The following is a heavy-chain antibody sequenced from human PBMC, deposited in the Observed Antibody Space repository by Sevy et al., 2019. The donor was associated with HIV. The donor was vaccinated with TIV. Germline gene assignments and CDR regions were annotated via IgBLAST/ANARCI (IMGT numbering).Heavy chain of an antibody. Sequence: GGSLRLSCAASDFTFSAYDMHWVRQATGEGLEWVSSIGTLGDTFCPASVEGRFLISRDNDKKSLYLQMNDLRVGDTAVYYCARGVNEDGTGGWFDLWGQGTLVTVSS. CDR2: IGTLGDT. V-gene: IGHV3-13*01. CDR1: DFTFSAYD. D-gene: IGHD1-1*01. CDR3: ARGVNEDGTGGWFDL. J-gene: IGHJ5*02.